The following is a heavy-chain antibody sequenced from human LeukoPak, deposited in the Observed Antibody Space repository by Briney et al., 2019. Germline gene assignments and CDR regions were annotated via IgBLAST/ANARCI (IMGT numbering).Heavy chain of an antibody. CDR1: GGSFSGYY. CDR2: INHRGST. J-gene: IGHJ4*02. V-gene: IGHV4-34*01. D-gene: IGHD6-6*01. Sequence: SETLSLTCAVYGGSFSGYYWSWIRQPPGKGLEWIGEINHRGSTNYNPSLKSRVTISVDTSKNQFSLKLSSVTAADTAVYYCARGGVWYSSSPFDYWGQGTLVTVSS. CDR3: ARGGVWYSSSPFDY.